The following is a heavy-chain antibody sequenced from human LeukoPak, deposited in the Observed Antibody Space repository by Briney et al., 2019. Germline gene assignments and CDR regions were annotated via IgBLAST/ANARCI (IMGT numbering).Heavy chain of an antibody. J-gene: IGHJ3*02. CDR2: MNPNSGNI. V-gene: IGHV1-8*03. D-gene: IGHD2-21*01. CDR1: GYTFTSYD. CDR3: ARVEYCGGDCYSHAFDI. Sequence: ASVKVTCKASGYTFTSYDINWVRQATGQGLEWMGWMNPNSGNIGYQQKFQGRVTITSNTSITTAYMELSSLRSEDTAVYYCARVEYCGGDCYSHAFDIWGQGTMVTVSS.